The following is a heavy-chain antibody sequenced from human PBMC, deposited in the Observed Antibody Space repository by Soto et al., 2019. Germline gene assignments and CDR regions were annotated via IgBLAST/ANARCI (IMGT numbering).Heavy chain of an antibody. Sequence: EALKISCKGSGYSFTSYWNGWVRQVPGEGLEWGGIIYPGDSDTRYSPACQGQCTISADKSSSPAYLQWSSLKASATAMYYCARQNRPNYYYGMDVWGQGTTVTVSS. CDR3: ARQNRPNYYYGMDV. D-gene: IGHD2-8*01. CDR1: GYSFTSYW. J-gene: IGHJ6*02. V-gene: IGHV5-51*01. CDR2: IYPGDSDT.